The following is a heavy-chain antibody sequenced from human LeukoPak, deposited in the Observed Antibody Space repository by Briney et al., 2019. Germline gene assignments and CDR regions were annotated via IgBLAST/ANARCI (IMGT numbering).Heavy chain of an antibody. V-gene: IGHV3-30*18. D-gene: IGHD2-15*01. CDR1: GFTFSSYG. J-gene: IGHJ4*02. CDR3: AKTNGIVVVVAVLEY. Sequence: GGSLRLSCAASGFTFSSYGMHWVSQAPGKGLEWVAVISYDGSNKYYADSVKGRFTISRDNSKNTLYLQMNSLRAEDTAVYYCAKTNGIVVVVAVLEYWGQGTLVTVSS. CDR2: ISYDGSNK.